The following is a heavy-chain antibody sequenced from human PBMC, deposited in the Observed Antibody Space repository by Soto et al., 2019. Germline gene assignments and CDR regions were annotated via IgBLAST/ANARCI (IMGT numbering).Heavy chain of an antibody. CDR3: ARPPRYSSSWYDY. CDR1: GYTFTSYY. CDR2: INPDSGAT. Sequence: ASVKVSCKASGYTFTSYYMHWVRQAPGQGLEWMGWINPDSGATKYSQKFQGRVTMTRDTSITTAYMELSRLRYDDTAVYYCARPPRYSSSWYDYWGQGTLVTVSS. V-gene: IGHV1-2*02. J-gene: IGHJ4*02. D-gene: IGHD6-13*01.